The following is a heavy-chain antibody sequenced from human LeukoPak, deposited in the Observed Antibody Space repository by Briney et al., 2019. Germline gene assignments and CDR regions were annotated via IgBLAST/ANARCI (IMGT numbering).Heavy chain of an antibody. CDR1: GFTFNSYS. V-gene: IGHV3-48*01. J-gene: IGHJ4*02. CDR3: AREGLYSSYYFDY. CDR2: ISGSSSTI. D-gene: IGHD2-21*01. Sequence: GGSLRLSCAASGFTFNSYSMNWVRQAPGKGLEWVSYISGSSSTIYYADSVKGRFTISRDNAKNSLYLQMNSLRAEDTAVYYCAREGLYSSYYFDYWGQGTLVTVPS.